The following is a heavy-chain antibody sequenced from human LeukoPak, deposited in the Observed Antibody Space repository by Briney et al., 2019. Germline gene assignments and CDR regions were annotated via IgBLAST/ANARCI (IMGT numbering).Heavy chain of an antibody. D-gene: IGHD2-8*01. CDR2: INRSGST. CDR1: GGSFSGYY. V-gene: IGHV4-34*01. Sequence: SETLSLTCAVYGGSFSGYYWSWIRQPPGKGLEWIGEINRSGSTNYNPSLKSRVTISVDTSKNQFPLKLSSVTAADTAVYYCAGVGGRLIDYWGQGTLVTVSS. CDR3: AGVGGRLIDY. J-gene: IGHJ4*02.